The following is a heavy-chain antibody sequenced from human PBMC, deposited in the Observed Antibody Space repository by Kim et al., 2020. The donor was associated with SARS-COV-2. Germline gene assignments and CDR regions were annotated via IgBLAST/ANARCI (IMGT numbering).Heavy chain of an antibody. CDR1: GFTFSSYW. J-gene: IGHJ4*02. V-gene: IGHV3-7*01. Sequence: GGSLRLSCAASGFTFSSYWMSWVRQAPGKGLEWVANIKQDGSEKYYVDSVKGRFTISRDNAKNSLYLQMNSLRAEDTAVYYCARDSLGYCSSTSCYDGERGRDYWGQGTLVTVSS. CDR2: IKQDGSEK. D-gene: IGHD2-2*01. CDR3: ARDSLGYCSSTSCYDGERGRDY.